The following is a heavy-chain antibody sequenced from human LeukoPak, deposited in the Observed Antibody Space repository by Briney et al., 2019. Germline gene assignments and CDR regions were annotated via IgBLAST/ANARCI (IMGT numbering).Heavy chain of an antibody. Sequence: AGSLRLSCAASGCTFSSYAMHWVRQTPGTRLEGVAVISYDGSNKYYADSVKGRFTISRDNSKHTLYLQMNSLRAEDTAVYYCAREGAYSSGWSNWFDPWGQGTLVTVSS. CDR2: ISYDGSNK. D-gene: IGHD6-19*01. CDR1: GCTFSSYA. V-gene: IGHV3-30*04. J-gene: IGHJ5*02. CDR3: AREGAYSSGWSNWFDP.